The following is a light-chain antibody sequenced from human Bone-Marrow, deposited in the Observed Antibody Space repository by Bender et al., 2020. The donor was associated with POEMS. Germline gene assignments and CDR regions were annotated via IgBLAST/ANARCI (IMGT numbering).Light chain of an antibody. CDR2: EVT. Sequence: QSALTQPPSASGSPGQSVTIPCTGTSSDVGGYNYVSWYQHHPDKAPRLMIYEVTKRPSGVSNRFSGSKSANTASLTISGLQAADEADYYCCSYAGRITFAVFGGGTKLTVL. V-gene: IGLV2-23*02. J-gene: IGLJ2*01. CDR1: SSDVGGYNY. CDR3: CSYAGRITFAV.